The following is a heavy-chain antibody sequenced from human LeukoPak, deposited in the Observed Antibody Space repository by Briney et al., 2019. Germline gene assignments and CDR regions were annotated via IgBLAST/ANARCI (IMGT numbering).Heavy chain of an antibody. CDR3: ARGGSDTAMAHDY. Sequence: GGSLRLSCAASGFTFSNHWMHWVRQTPGKGLMWVSRINRGGSRTDYADSVKGRFTISRDDAKNTLYLQLNSLRAEDTAVYFCARGGSDTAMAHDYWGQGTLVTVSS. V-gene: IGHV3-74*01. CDR2: INRGGSRT. J-gene: IGHJ4*02. D-gene: IGHD5-18*01. CDR1: GFTFSNHW.